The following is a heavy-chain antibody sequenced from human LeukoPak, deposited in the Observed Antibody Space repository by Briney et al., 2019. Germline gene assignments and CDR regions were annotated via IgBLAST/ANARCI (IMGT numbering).Heavy chain of an antibody. D-gene: IGHD1-26*01. J-gene: IGHJ4*02. CDR3: ARASGSYEKYYFDY. CDR2: ISGSGGGT. V-gene: IGHV3-23*01. CDR1: GFTFSSYA. Sequence: GGSLRLSCAASGFTFSSYAMSWVRQAPGKGLEWVSAISGSGGGTYYADSVKGRFTISRDNSKNTLYLQMNSLRAEDTAVYYCARASGSYEKYYFDYWGQGTLVTVSS.